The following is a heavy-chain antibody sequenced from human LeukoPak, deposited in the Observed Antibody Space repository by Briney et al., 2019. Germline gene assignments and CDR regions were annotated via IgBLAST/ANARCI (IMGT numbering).Heavy chain of an antibody. V-gene: IGHV3-21*04. CDR1: GFTFSTYS. J-gene: IGHJ3*02. CDR2: ISSSSIYI. Sequence: PGGSLRLSCSASGFTFSTYSMNWVRQAPGKGLEWVSSISSSSIYIYYADSLKGRFTISRDNAKNSLFLQMSSLRAEDTAVYYCAKEHGGSSWYEDAFDIWGQGTMVTVSS. CDR3: AKEHGGSSWYEDAFDI. D-gene: IGHD6-13*01.